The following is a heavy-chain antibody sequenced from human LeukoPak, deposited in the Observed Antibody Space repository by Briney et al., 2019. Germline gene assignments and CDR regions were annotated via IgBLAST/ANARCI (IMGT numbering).Heavy chain of an antibody. D-gene: IGHD2-21*02. Sequence: GGSLRLSCVVSGFTFSTYTMNWVRQAPGKGLEWVSSISSRSTYIYYADSVKGRFTISRDSAKNSLYLQMNSLRAEDTAMYYCVRAPPYCGGDCSDWYFDLWGRGTLVTVSS. CDR3: VRAPPYCGGDCSDWYFDL. V-gene: IGHV3-21*01. CDR1: GFTFSTYT. J-gene: IGHJ2*01. CDR2: ISSRSTYI.